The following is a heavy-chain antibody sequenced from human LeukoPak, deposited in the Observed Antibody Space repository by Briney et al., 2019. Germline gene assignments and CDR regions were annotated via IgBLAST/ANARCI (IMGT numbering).Heavy chain of an antibody. CDR3: ARQTGSGLFILR. J-gene: IGHJ4*02. D-gene: IGHD3/OR15-3a*01. CDR2: IYYSGNT. V-gene: IGHV4-39*01. Sequence: KASETLSLTCTVSGVSISSSNSYWGWIRQPPGRGLEWIGSIYYSGNTYYNASLKSQVSISIDTSKNQFSLRLTSVTAADTAVYYCARQTGSGLFILRGGQGTLVTVSS. CDR1: GVSISSSNSY.